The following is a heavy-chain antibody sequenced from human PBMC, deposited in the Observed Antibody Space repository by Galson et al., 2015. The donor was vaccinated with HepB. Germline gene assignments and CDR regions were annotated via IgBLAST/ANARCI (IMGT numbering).Heavy chain of an antibody. CDR1: GDSVSSNSAA. J-gene: IGHJ6*03. Sequence: CAISGDSVSSNSAAWNRIRQSPSRGLEWLGRTYYRSKWYNDYAVSVKSRITINPDTSKNQFSLQLNSVAPEDTAVYYCAREPTTILRYFDWLAYMDVWGKGTPVTFSS. D-gene: IGHD3-9*01. CDR3: AREPTTILRYFDWLAYMDV. V-gene: IGHV6-1*01. CDR2: TYYRSKWYN.